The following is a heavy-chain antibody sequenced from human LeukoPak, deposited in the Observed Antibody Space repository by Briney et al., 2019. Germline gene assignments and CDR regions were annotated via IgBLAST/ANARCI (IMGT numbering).Heavy chain of an antibody. D-gene: IGHD2-2*01. Sequence: ASVKVSCKASGYTFTGYYMHWVRQAPGQGLEWMGWINPNSGGTNYAQKFQGRVTMTRDTSISTAYMELSRLGSDDTAVYYCASLCSSTSCYSYAFDIWGQGTMVTVSS. CDR3: ASLCSSTSCYSYAFDI. V-gene: IGHV1-2*02. J-gene: IGHJ3*02. CDR1: GYTFTGYY. CDR2: INPNSGGT.